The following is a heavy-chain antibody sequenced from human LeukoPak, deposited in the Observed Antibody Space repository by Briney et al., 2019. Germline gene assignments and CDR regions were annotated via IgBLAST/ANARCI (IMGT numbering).Heavy chain of an antibody. J-gene: IGHJ5*02. CDR3: ARDLGDFDYGDYGWFDP. Sequence: SETLSLTCTVSGGSISGYYWSWIRQSPGRGLEWIGYIYYSGSKSTNYNPSLQSRITMSVDTSKNQLSLKLNSVTAADTAVYYCARDLGDFDYGDYGWFDPWGQGTLVTVSS. V-gene: IGHV4-59*01. D-gene: IGHD4-17*01. CDR2: IYYSGSKST. CDR1: GGSISGYY.